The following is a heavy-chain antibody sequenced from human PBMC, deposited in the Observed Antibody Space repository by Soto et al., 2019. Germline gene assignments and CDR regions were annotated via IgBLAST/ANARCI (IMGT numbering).Heavy chain of an antibody. Sequence: QVQLQESGPGLVKPSQTLSLTCTVSGGSISSGGYYWSWIRQHPGKGLEWIGYIYYSGSTYYNPSLKSRVTISVDTSKTQFSLKVSSVTAPETAVYYCARRVNDYCSGSYGGEWFDPWGQGTLVTVSS. CDR3: ARRVNDYCSGSYGGEWFDP. CDR1: GGSISSGGYY. V-gene: IGHV4-31*03. J-gene: IGHJ5*02. D-gene: IGHD3-10*01. CDR2: IYYSGST.